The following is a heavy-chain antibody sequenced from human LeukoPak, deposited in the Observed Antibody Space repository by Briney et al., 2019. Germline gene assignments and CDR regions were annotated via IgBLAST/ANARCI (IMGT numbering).Heavy chain of an antibody. CDR2: INHSGST. CDR1: GGSFSGYY. D-gene: IGHD2-15*01. Sequence: SETLSLTCAVYGGSFSGYYWSWIRQPPGKGLEWIGEINHSGSTNYNPSLKSRVTISVDTSKNQFSLKLSSVTAADTAVYYCARPVVVVAARARDAFDIRGQGTMVTVSS. J-gene: IGHJ3*02. V-gene: IGHV4-34*01. CDR3: ARPVVVVAARARDAFDI.